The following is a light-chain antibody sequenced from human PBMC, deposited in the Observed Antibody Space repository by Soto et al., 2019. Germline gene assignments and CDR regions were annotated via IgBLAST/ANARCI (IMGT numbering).Light chain of an antibody. CDR1: QSISSN. CDR2: GAS. V-gene: IGKV3-15*01. Sequence: EIVMTQSPATLSVSPGERATLSCRASQSISSNLAWYQQKPGHAPRLLIYGASTRATGIPARFSGSGSGTEFTLTISSLQSEDFAVYYCQQYNNWPRGTFGQGTKVDIK. CDR3: QQYNNWPRGT. J-gene: IGKJ1*01.